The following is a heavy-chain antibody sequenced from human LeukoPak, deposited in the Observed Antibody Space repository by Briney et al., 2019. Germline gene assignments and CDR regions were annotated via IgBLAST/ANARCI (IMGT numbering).Heavy chain of an antibody. J-gene: IGHJ4*02. Sequence: GGSLRLSCAVSGFTFNSYWMSWVRQAPGKGLEWVANIKQDGSEKYYVDFVKGRFTISRDNAKNSLYLQMNSLRAEDTAVYYCARDRGPWYSSGWDPFDYWGQGTLVTVSS. CDR1: GFTFNSYW. CDR2: IKQDGSEK. V-gene: IGHV3-7*01. D-gene: IGHD6-19*01. CDR3: ARDRGPWYSSGWDPFDY.